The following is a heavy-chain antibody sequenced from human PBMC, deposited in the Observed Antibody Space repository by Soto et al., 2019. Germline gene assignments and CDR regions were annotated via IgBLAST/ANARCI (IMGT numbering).Heavy chain of an antibody. CDR1: GYILTNYG. J-gene: IGHJ4*02. CDR2: ISASNGNT. D-gene: IGHD3-22*01. V-gene: IGHV1-18*01. Sequence: QVQLVQSGAEVKKPGASVKVSCKASGYILTNYGIGWVRQALGRGLEWMGWISASNGNTDYAQRFQGRVTMTTDTSTSTAYMELRSLRSDDTAMYYCAIHSAHFYDTSGYYGGDYWGQGTLVTVSS. CDR3: AIHSAHFYDTSGYYGGDY.